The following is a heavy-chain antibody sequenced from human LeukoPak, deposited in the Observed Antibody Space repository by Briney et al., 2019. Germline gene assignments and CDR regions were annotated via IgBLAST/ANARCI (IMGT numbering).Heavy chain of an antibody. Sequence: SETLSLTCTVPGGSISSSSYYWGWIRQPPGKGLEWIGSINYRGTTYYNPSLKSRVTISVDTSKNKFSLKMNSVTAADTAVYYCARLPIVVVPAAGFDYWGQGTLVTVSS. CDR1: GGSISSSSYY. CDR3: ARLPIVVVPAAGFDY. D-gene: IGHD2-2*01. CDR2: INYRGTT. J-gene: IGHJ4*02. V-gene: IGHV4-39*01.